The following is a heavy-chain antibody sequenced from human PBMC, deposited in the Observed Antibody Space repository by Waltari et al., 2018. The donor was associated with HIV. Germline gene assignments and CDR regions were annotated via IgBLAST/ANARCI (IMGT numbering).Heavy chain of an antibody. CDR1: GLTFINYA. Sequence: QVQLVESGGGVVQSGGSLGLSCAASGLTFINYAMHWVRQAPGKGQEWVAVISYDGSKTYYADSVKGRFTVSRDNSKNTLYLQVNQLRVDDTAVYFCARESTNRWSKTFDSWGQGTLVIVSS. CDR3: ARESTNRWSKTFDS. J-gene: IGHJ4*02. D-gene: IGHD2-15*01. CDR2: ISYDGSKT. V-gene: IGHV3-30*01.